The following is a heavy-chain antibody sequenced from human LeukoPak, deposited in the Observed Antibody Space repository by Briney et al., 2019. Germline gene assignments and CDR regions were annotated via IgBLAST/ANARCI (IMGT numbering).Heavy chain of an antibody. V-gene: IGHV4-38-2*02. J-gene: IGHJ6*03. CDR2: VSHSGDT. CDR1: NDPISSDYF. CDR3: AREREYCYMDV. Sequence: PSETLSLTCTVSNDPISSDYFWAWIRQAPGKGLDYLGSVSHSGDTFYNPSLKTRVSISVDTSKNLFSLKLTSVTAADTAIYYCAREREYCYMDVWGKGTTVSVSS.